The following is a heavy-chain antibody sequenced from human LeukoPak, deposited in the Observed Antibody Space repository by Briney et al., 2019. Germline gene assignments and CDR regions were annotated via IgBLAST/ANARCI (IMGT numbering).Heavy chain of an antibody. D-gene: IGHD2-2*01. CDR1: GFTFSSYW. CDR2: IKQDGSEK. Sequence: GGSLRLSCAASGFTFSSYWMSWVRQAPGKGLEWVANIKQDGSEKYYVDSVKGRFTISRDNAKNSLYLQMNSLRAEDTAVYYCARDSYCSSTSCQYYYYYGMDVWGQGTTVTVSS. J-gene: IGHJ6*02. CDR3: ARDSYCSSTSCQYYYYYGMDV. V-gene: IGHV3-7*01.